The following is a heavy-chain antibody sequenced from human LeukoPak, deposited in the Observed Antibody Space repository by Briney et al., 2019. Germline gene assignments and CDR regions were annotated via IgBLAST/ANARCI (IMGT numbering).Heavy chain of an antibody. J-gene: IGHJ3*02. V-gene: IGHV1-2*02. D-gene: IGHD5-24*01. CDR3: AYQSVEMATVHAFDI. CDR2: INPNSGGT. Sequence: GASVKVSCKASGYTFTGYYMHWVRQAPGQGLEWMGWINPNSGGTNYAQKFQGRVTMTRDTSISTAYMELSRLRSDDTAVYYCAYQSVEMATVHAFDIWGQGTMVTVSS. CDR1: GYTFTGYY.